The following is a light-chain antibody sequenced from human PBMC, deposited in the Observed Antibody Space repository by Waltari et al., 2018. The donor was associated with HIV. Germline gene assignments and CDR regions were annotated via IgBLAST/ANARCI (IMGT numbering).Light chain of an antibody. J-gene: IGLJ2*01. V-gene: IGLV2-14*01. Sequence: QSALTQPASVSGSPGQSIAISCTGSTSDIGAYHYVSWFQQHPGKAPKLIIFEVSNRPSGVSNRCSGSKSGNTASLTISGLQAEDEADYYCSTYTGRGTDTVLFAGGTKLTVL. CDR3: STYTGRGTDTVL. CDR1: TSDIGAYHY. CDR2: EVS.